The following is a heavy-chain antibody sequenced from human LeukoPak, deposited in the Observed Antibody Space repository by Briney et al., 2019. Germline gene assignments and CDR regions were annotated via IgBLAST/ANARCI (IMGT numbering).Heavy chain of an antibody. J-gene: IGHJ4*02. V-gene: IGHV3-23*01. CDR3: AKAHDFWSGYGDY. CDR1: GFTFSSYA. Sequence: GGSLRLSCAASGFTFSSYAMSWVRQAPGKGLEWVSAISGSGGSTYYADSVKGRFTISRDNSKNMLYLQMNSLRAEDTAVYYCAKAHDFWSGYGDYWGQGTLVTVSS. D-gene: IGHD3-3*01. CDR2: ISGSGGST.